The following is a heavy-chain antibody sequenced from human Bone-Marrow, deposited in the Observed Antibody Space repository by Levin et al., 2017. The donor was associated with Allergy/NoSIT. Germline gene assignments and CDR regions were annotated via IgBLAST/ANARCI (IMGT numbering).Heavy chain of an antibody. CDR2: IKSDGNEK. J-gene: IGHJ4*02. CDR3: ARDYGSTGYDIFDY. CDR1: GFTFSSFW. V-gene: IGHV3-7*04. D-gene: IGHD5-12*01. Sequence: GGSLRLSCAASGFTFSSFWMTWVRQAPGNGLEWVANIKSDGNEKYYVDSVRGRFTISRDNADNSLHLQMNSLRAEDTGVYYCARDYGSTGYDIFDYWGQGTLVTVSS.